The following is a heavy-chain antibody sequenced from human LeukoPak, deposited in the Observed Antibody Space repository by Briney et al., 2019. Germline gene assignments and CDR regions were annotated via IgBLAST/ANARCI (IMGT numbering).Heavy chain of an antibody. Sequence: GGSLRLSCAASGFTYSSYAMSWIRQAPGKGLEWVSAISGSGGSTYYADSVKGRFTISRDNSKNTLYLQMNSLRAEDTAVYYCAKVFDWLSPGFDYWGQGTLVTVSS. CDR1: GFTYSSYA. V-gene: IGHV3-23*01. CDR2: ISGSGGST. J-gene: IGHJ4*02. D-gene: IGHD3-9*01. CDR3: AKVFDWLSPGFDY.